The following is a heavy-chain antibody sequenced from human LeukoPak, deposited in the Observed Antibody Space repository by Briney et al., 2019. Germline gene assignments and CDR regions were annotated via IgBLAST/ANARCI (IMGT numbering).Heavy chain of an antibody. CDR3: ARWYGSGSYHTNYYYYGIDV. CDR2: IYHTGTT. CDR1: GGSITNVYW. D-gene: IGHD3-10*01. Sequence: SGALSLTCAVSGGSITNVYWWSWVRQPPGKGLEWIGEIYHTGTTNYNPSLKSRVTISVDKSKNQLSIKLNSVTAADTAVYYCARWYGSGSYHTNYYYYGIDVWGIGTTVTVSS. V-gene: IGHV4-4*02. J-gene: IGHJ6*04.